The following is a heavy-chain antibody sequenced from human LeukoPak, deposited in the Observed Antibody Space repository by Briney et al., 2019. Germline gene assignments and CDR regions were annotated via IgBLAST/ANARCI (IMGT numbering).Heavy chain of an antibody. CDR2: INPNSGDT. Sequence: ASVKVSCKASGYTFTGYYMHWLRQAPGQGLEWMGWINPNSGDTIYAQKFQGRVTMTRDTSISTAYMELSRLRSDDTAVYYCAREEGFCRSTSCSAPFDYWGQGTLVTVSS. D-gene: IGHD2-2*01. CDR3: AREEGFCRSTSCSAPFDY. J-gene: IGHJ4*02. CDR1: GYTFTGYY. V-gene: IGHV1-2*02.